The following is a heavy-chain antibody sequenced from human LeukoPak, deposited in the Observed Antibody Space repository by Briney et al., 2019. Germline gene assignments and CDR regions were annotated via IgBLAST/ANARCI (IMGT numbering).Heavy chain of an antibody. CDR2: ISGDGRST. J-gene: IGHJ4*02. D-gene: IGHD3-22*01. CDR3: AAFYYDPAY. V-gene: IGHV3-74*01. Sequence: GGSLRLSCAASGFTFSSYGMHWVRQAPGKGLVWVSRISGDGRSTSYADFVKGRFTISRDNAKNTLYLQIHSLRAEDTAVYYCAAFYYDPAYWGQGTLVTVSS. CDR1: GFTFSSYG.